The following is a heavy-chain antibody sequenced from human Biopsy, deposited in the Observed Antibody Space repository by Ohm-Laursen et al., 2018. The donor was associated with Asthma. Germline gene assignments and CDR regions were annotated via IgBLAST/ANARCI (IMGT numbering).Heavy chain of an antibody. CDR1: GYTFINYA. CDR3: ARTYYDFLTGQVNDALAM. J-gene: IGHJ3*02. V-gene: IGHV1-3*01. D-gene: IGHD3-9*01. Sequence: SVKVSCKTSGYTFINYAIHWVRQAPGQRLEWMGWINAGNGNTKYSQKFQGRVTISRDTSASTAYMDLSSPRSEDTAVYYCARTYYDFLTGQVNDALAMWGQGTVVTVSS. CDR2: INAGNGNT.